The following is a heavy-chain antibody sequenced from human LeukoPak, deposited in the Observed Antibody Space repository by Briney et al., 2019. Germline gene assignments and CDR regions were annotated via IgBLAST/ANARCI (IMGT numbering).Heavy chain of an antibody. CDR1: GFTFSSYA. CDR2: ISYDGSNK. V-gene: IGHV3-30-3*01. Sequence: GRSLRLSCAASGFTFSSYAMHWVRQAPGKGLEWVAVISYDGSNKYYADSVKGRFTISRDNSKNTLYLQMNSLRAEDTAVYYCATAGGRTWEPLGGLFDYWGQGTLVTVSS. D-gene: IGHD1-26*01. CDR3: ATAGGRTWEPLGGLFDY. J-gene: IGHJ4*02.